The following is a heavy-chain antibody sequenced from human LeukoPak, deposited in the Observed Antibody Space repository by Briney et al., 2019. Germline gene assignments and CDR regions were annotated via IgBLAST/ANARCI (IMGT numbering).Heavy chain of an antibody. CDR3: TRGQSSGYSSGDY. Sequence: GGSLRLSCAASGFTFSSYGMHWVRQAPGKGLVWVSRIESDGTTTTYADSVKGRFTISRDNAKNTLYLQMNSLRAEDTAVYYCTRGQSSGYSSGDYWGQGTLVTVSS. V-gene: IGHV3-74*01. D-gene: IGHD3-22*01. J-gene: IGHJ4*02. CDR1: GFTFSSYG. CDR2: IESDGTTT.